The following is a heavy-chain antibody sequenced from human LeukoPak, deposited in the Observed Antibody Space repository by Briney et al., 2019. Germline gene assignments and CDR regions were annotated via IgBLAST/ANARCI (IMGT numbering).Heavy chain of an antibody. CDR3: AREGCSGGSCTGFDP. D-gene: IGHD2-15*01. J-gene: IGHJ5*02. CDR1: GYTFTSYY. V-gene: IGHV1-46*01. Sequence: ASVKVSCKASGYTFTSYYMHWVRQAPGQGLEWMGIINPSGGSTSYAQKFQGRVTMTRDTSTSTVYMELSSLRSEDTAVYYCAREGCSGGSCTGFDPWGQGTLVTVSS. CDR2: INPSGGST.